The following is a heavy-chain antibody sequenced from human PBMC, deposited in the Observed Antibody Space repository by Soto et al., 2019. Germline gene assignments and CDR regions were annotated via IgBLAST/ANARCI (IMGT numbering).Heavy chain of an antibody. V-gene: IGHV1-69*01. CDR2: IIPIFGTA. D-gene: IGHD2-15*01. CDR3: ARSQGGSSSLDIYYYYYYGMDV. J-gene: IGHJ6*02. CDR1: GGTFSSYA. Sequence: QVQLVQSGAEVKKPGSSVKVSCKAPGGTFSSYAISWVRQAPGQGLEWRGGIIPIFGTANYAQKFQGRVTITADESTSTGYMELGSLRSEDTAVYYCARSQGGSSSLDIYYYYYYGMDVWGQGTTVTVSS.